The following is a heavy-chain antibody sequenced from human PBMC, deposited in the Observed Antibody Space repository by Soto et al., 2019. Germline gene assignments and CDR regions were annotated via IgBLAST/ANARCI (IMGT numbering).Heavy chain of an antibody. Sequence: LRLSCAASGFTFSSYGMHWVRQAPGKGLEWVAVIWYDGSNKYYADSVKGRFTISRDNSKNTLYLQMNSLRAEDTAVYYCARDLRYCSSTSCYTFYYYYGMDVWGQGTTVTVSS. J-gene: IGHJ6*02. CDR2: IWYDGSNK. CDR1: GFTFSSYG. V-gene: IGHV3-33*01. CDR3: ARDLRYCSSTSCYTFYYYYGMDV. D-gene: IGHD2-2*02.